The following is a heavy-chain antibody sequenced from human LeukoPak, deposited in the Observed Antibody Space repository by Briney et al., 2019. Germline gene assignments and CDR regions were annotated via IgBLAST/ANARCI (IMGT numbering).Heavy chain of an antibody. D-gene: IGHD1-26*01. V-gene: IGHV3-21*01. Sequence: GGSLRLSCAASGFTFSSYAMSWVRQAPGKGLEWVSSISSSSSYIYYADSVKGRFTISRDNAKNSLYLQMNSLRAEDTAVYYCARDVVGATGAGYYYYGMDVWGQGTTVTVSS. CDR2: ISSSSSYI. CDR3: ARDVVGATGAGYYYYGMDV. J-gene: IGHJ6*02. CDR1: GFTFSSYA.